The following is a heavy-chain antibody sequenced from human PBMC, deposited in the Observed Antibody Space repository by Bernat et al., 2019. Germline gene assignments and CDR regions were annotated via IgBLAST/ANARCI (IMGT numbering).Heavy chain of an antibody. CDR2: ISSSGSTV. Sequence: VQLLESGGGLVQPGGSLRLTCAASGFIFSDYYMSWIRQAPGKGLEWISYISSSGSTVYYADSVKGRFIISRDNVKNSMDLQMNSLRAEATAVYYCASRVFCIGGSCSRPDSFDLWGQGTLVTVSS. D-gene: IGHD2-15*01. CDR3: ASRVFCIGGSCSRPDSFDL. V-gene: IGHV3-11*01. CDR1: GFIFSDYY. J-gene: IGHJ3*01.